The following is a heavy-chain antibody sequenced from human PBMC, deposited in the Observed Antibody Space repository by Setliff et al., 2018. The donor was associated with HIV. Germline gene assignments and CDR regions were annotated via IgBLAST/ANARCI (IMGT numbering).Heavy chain of an antibody. CDR1: GFIFSSYA. CDR3: ASSGSGSYINWFGP. Sequence: GGSLRLSCAASGFIFSSYAMHWVRQAPGKGLEWVAVMSYDGNSKYYADSVRGRFTISRDNAKNSLHLQMNSLRADDTAVYYCASSGSGSYINWFGPWGQGTLVTVSS. D-gene: IGHD3-10*01. CDR2: MSYDGNSK. V-gene: IGHV3-30*07. J-gene: IGHJ5*02.